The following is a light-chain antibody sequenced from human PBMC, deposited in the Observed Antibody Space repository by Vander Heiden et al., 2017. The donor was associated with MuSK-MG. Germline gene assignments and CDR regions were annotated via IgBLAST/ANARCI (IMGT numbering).Light chain of an antibody. CDR3: QHDNSRTCT. J-gene: IGKJ1*01. Sequence: IQIRHSPPTLSASVGDRVTITCRASQSISSWLAWYQQKPGKAPKLLIYDASSFESGVPSRFSGSGSGTEFTLTISSLQPDDFATYYCQHDNSRTCTFGQGTKVEIK. CDR2: DAS. CDR1: QSISSW. V-gene: IGKV1-5*01.